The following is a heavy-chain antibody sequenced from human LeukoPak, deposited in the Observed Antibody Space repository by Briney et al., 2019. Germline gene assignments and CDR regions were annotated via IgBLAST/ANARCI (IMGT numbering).Heavy chain of an antibody. J-gene: IGHJ4*02. D-gene: IGHD2-8*01. CDR2: INPNSGGT. CDR3: ARGPAGVYAIPVFDY. Sequence: GASVKVSCKASGYTFTGYYMHWVRQAPGQGLEWMGWINPNSGGTNYAQKFQGRVTMTRDTSISTAYMELSRLRSDDTAVYYCARGPAGVYAIPVFDYWGQGTLVTVSS. V-gene: IGHV1-2*02. CDR1: GYTFTGYY.